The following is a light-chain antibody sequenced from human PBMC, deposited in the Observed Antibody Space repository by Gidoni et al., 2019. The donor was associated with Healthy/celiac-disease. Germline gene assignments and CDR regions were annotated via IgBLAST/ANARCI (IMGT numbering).Light chain of an antibody. V-gene: IGLV1-40*01. CDR1: SSNIGAGYD. CDR2: GNS. J-gene: IGLJ2*01. Sequence: HSVLTQPPSVSGAPGHRVIISSTGRSSNIGAGYDVHWYQQLPGTAPKLLIYGNSNRPSGVPDRFSGSKSGTSASLAITGLQAEDEADYYCQSYDSSLSGSGVVFGGGTKLTVL. CDR3: QSYDSSLSGSGVV.